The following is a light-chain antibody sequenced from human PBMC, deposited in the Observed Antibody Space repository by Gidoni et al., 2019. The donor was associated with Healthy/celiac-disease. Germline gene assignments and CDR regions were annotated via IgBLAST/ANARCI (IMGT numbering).Light chain of an antibody. CDR1: ALPKQY. CDR3: QSADSSGTYEV. V-gene: IGLV3-25*03. Sequence: SYELTQPPSVSGSPGQTARITCPGDALPKQYAYWYQQKPGQAPVLVIYKDSERPSGIPERFSGSSSGTTVTLTISGVQAEDEADYYCQSADSSGTYEVFGGGTKLTVL. J-gene: IGLJ3*02. CDR2: KDS.